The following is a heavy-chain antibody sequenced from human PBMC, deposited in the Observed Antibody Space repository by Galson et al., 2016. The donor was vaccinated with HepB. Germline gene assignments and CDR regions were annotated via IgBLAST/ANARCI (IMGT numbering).Heavy chain of an antibody. Sequence: TLSLTCTVSGGSISNGNYYWSWIRQHPGKGLEWIGYIYYSGRTYYNPPLKSRVSISVDTSKNQFSLKLTFMTAADTAVYYGTRGEAPLDYWGQGTLVTVAS. CDR2: IYYSGRT. V-gene: IGHV4-31*03. CDR1: GGSISNGNYY. CDR3: TRGEAPLDY. J-gene: IGHJ4*02.